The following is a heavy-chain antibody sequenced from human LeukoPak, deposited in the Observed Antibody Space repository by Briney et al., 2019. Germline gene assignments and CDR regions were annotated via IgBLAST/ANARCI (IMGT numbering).Heavy chain of an antibody. CDR2: ISAYNGNT. V-gene: IGHV1-18*01. Sequence: ASVKVSCKASGYTFTSYGISWVRQAPGQGLEWMGWISAYNGNTNYAQKLQGRVTMTTDTSTSTAYTELRSLRSDDTAVYYCARVSTYYYDSSGYYPDYWGQGTLVTVSS. CDR3: ARVSTYYYDSSGYYPDY. J-gene: IGHJ4*02. CDR1: GYTFTSYG. D-gene: IGHD3-22*01.